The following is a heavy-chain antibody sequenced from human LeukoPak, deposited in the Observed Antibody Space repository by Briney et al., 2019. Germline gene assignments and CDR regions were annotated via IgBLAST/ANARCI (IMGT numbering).Heavy chain of an antibody. CDR1: GGSISSSGHY. CDR2: VHYSGST. V-gene: IGHV4-39*01. Sequence: SETLSLTCTASGGSISSSGHYWGWIRQPPGKGLEWIGSVHYSGSTYYNPSLKSQVTISLDTSKNQFSLNLNSVTAADTAEYYCARREPIIAAATTGGWFDPWGQGTPVTVSS. CDR3: ARREPIIAAATTGGWFDP. D-gene: IGHD6-13*01. J-gene: IGHJ5*02.